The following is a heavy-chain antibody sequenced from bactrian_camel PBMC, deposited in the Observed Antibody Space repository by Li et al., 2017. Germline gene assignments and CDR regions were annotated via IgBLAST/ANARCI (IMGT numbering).Heavy chain of an antibody. J-gene: IGHJ4*01. CDR3: AKITFWPSTWSR. Sequence: VQLVESGGGSVQAGGSLTLSCSASGSNIRYNCIAWFRQVSGKERDGVAVIYSGSDITHYADSVKGRFTISRDNAKSMLYLQLNDVTTEDTAMYYCAKITFWPSTWSRRGQGTQVTVSS. V-gene: IGHV3S54*01. D-gene: IGHD1*01. CDR1: GSNIRYNC. CDR2: IYSGSDIT.